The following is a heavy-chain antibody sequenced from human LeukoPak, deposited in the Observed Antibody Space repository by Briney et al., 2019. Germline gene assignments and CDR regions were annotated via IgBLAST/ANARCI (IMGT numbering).Heavy chain of an antibody. D-gene: IGHD3-22*01. CDR3: AREFQNRGYYDSSGPAY. J-gene: IGHJ4*02. CDR1: GGTFISYA. Sequence: SVKVSCKASGGTFISYAISWVRQAPGQGREWMGGIIPIFGTANYAQKFQGRVTITTDESTSTAYMELSSLRSEDTAVYYCAREFQNRGYYDSSGPAYWGQGTLVTVSS. CDR2: IIPIFGTA. V-gene: IGHV1-69*05.